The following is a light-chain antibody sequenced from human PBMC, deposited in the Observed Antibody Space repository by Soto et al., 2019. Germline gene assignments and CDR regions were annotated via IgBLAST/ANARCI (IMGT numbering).Light chain of an antibody. J-gene: IGLJ3*02. CDR3: GTWDRSLSVVV. Sequence: QSVLTQPPSVSAAPGQKVTMSCSGRSSNIGSNFVAWYQQLPGTAPKLLIYDDTKRPYGIPGRFSASKSGTSATLVITGLQTGDEADYFCGTWDRSLSVVVFGGGTKVTVL. CDR2: DDT. V-gene: IGLV1-51*01. CDR1: SSNIGSNF.